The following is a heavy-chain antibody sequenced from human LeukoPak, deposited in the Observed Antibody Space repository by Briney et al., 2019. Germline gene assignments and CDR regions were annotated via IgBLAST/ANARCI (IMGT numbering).Heavy chain of an antibody. D-gene: IGHD6-6*01. Sequence: SETLSLTCTVSGGSISSSGYYWGWIRQPPGKGLEWIGSIYYSGSTYYNPSLKSRVTISVDTSKNQFSLKLSSVTAADTAVYYCARQALDPASIAAPDWFDPWGQGTLVTVSS. V-gene: IGHV4-39*01. CDR1: GGSISSSGYY. CDR2: IYYSGST. CDR3: ARQALDPASIAAPDWFDP. J-gene: IGHJ5*02.